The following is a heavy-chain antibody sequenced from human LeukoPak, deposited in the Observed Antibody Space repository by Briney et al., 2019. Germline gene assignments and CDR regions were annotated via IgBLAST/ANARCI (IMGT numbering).Heavy chain of an antibody. J-gene: IGHJ5*02. V-gene: IGHV1-69*04. CDR1: GGTFSSYA. D-gene: IGHD3-22*01. CDR3: ATSPYYYDSSGQPYDNWFDP. CDR2: IIPILGIA. Sequence: SVKVSCKASGGTFSSYAISWVRQAPGQGLEWMGRIIPILGIANYAQKFQGRVTITADKSTSTAYMELSSLRSEDTAVYYCATSPYYYDSSGQPYDNWFDPWGRGTLVTVSS.